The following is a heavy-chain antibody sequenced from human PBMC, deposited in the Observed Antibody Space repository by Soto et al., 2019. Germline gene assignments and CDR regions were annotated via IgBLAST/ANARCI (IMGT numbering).Heavy chain of an antibody. CDR2: ISGSGGST. J-gene: IGHJ5*02. Sequence: GGSLRLSCAASGFTFSSYAMSWVRQAPGKGLEWVSAISGSGGSTYYADSVKGRFTISRDNSKNTLYLQMNSLRAEDTAVYYCAKAGGDYYDTSGYYPNCFDPWGQGTLVTVSS. CDR1: GFTFSSYA. CDR3: AKAGGDYYDTSGYYPNCFDP. V-gene: IGHV3-23*01. D-gene: IGHD3-22*01.